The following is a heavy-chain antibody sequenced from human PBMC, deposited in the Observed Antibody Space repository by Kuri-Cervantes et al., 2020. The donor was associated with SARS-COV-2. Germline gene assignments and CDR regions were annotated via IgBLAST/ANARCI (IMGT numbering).Heavy chain of an antibody. Sequence: SVKVSCKASGGTFSSYAISWVRQAPGQGLEWMGGIIPIFGTANYAQKFQGRVTITTDESTSTAYMELSSLRSDDTAVYYCARAAEDSSGYYYGVYDYWGQGTLVTVSS. J-gene: IGHJ4*02. V-gene: IGHV1-69*05. CDR3: ARAAEDSSGYYYGVYDY. D-gene: IGHD3-22*01. CDR2: IIPIFGTA. CDR1: GGTFSSYA.